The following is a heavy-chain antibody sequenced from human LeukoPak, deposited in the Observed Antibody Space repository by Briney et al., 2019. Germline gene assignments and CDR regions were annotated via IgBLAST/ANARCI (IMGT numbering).Heavy chain of an antibody. CDR1: GFTFRSYE. CDR3: ARESSGYISTVHY. V-gene: IGHV3-48*03. CDR2: ISSSGSTI. J-gene: IGHJ4*02. Sequence: QSGGSLRLSCAASGFTFRSYEMSWVRQAPGKGLEWVSYISSSGSTIYYADSVKGRFTISRDNAKNSLYLQMNSLRAEDTAVYYCARESSGYISTVHYWGQGTLVTVSS. D-gene: IGHD5-18*01.